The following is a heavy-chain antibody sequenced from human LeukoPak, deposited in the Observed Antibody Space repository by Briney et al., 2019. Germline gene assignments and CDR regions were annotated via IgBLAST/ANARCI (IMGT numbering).Heavy chain of an antibody. J-gene: IGHJ4*02. Sequence: GGSLRLSCAASGFTFRSSPIHWVRQASGKGLEWVGRIRNKVDDYATAYAASVKGRFTLSRDDSRNTAYLQMNSLKTEDTAVYYCAGGLYGDYDYWGQGALVTVSS. D-gene: IGHD4-17*01. CDR2: IRNKVDDYAT. CDR1: GFTFRSSP. CDR3: AGGLYGDYDY. V-gene: IGHV3-73*01.